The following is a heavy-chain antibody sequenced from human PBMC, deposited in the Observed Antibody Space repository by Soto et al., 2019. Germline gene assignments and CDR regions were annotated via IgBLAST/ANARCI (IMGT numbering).Heavy chain of an antibody. J-gene: IGHJ6*02. CDR1: GYRFTSYG. V-gene: IGHV3-30*18. CDR3: AKDGPLAGMDV. D-gene: IGHD2-15*01. CDR2: ISYDGSNK. Sequence: SVKVSCKASGYRFTSYGMHWVRQAPGKGLEWVAVISYDGSNKYYADSVKGRFTISRDNSKNTLYLQMNSLRAEDTAVYYCAKDGPLAGMDVWGQGTTVTVSS.